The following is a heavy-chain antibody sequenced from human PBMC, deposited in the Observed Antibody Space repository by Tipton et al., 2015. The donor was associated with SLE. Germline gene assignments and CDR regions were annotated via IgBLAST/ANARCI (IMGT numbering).Heavy chain of an antibody. CDR2: IYYSGST. J-gene: IGHJ4*02. CDR1: GGSISSYY. CDR3: AGTRYYYDNSPYPY. Sequence: TLSLTCTVSGGSISSYYWSWIRQPPGKGLEWIGYIYYSGSTNYNPSLKSRVTISVDRSKNQFSLKLRSVTAADTAVYYCAGTRYYYDNSPYPYWGQGTLVTVSS. D-gene: IGHD3-22*01. V-gene: IGHV4-59*12.